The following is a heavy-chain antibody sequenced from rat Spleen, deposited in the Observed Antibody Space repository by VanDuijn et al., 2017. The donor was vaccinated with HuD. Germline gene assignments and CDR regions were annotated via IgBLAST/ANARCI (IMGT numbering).Heavy chain of an antibody. CDR2: MRFNGDT. V-gene: IGHV2-63*01. Sequence: QVQLKESGPGLVQSSQTLSLTCTVSGFSLTSYSVHWVRQFPGKGLEWMGRMRFNGDTSYNSALKSRLSISRDSSKNQVFLKMSSLQTDDTGTYYCTTATEGPYVMDAWGQGSSVTVSS. CDR1: GFSLTSYS. J-gene: IGHJ4*01. CDR3: TTATEGPYVMDA. D-gene: IGHD1-11*01.